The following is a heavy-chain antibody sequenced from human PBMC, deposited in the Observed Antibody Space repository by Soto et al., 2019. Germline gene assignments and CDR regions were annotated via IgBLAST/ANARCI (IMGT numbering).Heavy chain of an antibody. CDR2: ISSSSSTI. CDR1: GFTFSSYS. Sequence: GSLRLSCAASGFTFSSYSMNWVRQAPGKGLEWVSYISSSSSTIYYADSVKGRFTISRDNAKNSLYLQMNSLRAEDTAVYYCARDTAKTLVPFDYWGQGTLVTVSS. CDR3: ARDTAKTLVPFDY. D-gene: IGHD5-18*01. V-gene: IGHV3-48*01. J-gene: IGHJ4*02.